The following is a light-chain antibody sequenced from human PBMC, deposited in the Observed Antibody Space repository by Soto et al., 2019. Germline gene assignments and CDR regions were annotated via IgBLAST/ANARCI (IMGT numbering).Light chain of an antibody. CDR1: QAISNF. CDR3: QNHNSAPQIT. J-gene: IGKJ5*01. CDR2: AAS. Sequence: DIQITQPPSSLSASVGDRVTITCRASQAISNFLAWYQQKPGKVPNTLIYAASTLQSGVPSRFSGSGSGTDFTLTISSLQPEDVATYYCQNHNSAPQITFGQGTRLEIK. V-gene: IGKV1-27*01.